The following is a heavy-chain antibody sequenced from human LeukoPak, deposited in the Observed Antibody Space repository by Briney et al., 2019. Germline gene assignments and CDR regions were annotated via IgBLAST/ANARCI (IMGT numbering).Heavy chain of an antibody. CDR1: GFTVSSNY. J-gene: IGHJ6*04. D-gene: IGHD6-13*01. V-gene: IGHV3-53*01. CDR2: IYSGGST. Sequence: GGSLRLSCAASGFTVSSNYMSWVRQAPGKGLEWVSVIYSGGSTYYADSVKGRFTISRDNPKNTLYLQMNSLRAEDTAVYYCAREAGIAAAGKYYYGMDVWGKGTTVTVSS. CDR3: AREAGIAAAGKYYYGMDV.